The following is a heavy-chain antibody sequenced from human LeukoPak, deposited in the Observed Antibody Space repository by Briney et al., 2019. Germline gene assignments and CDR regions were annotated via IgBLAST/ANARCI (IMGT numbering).Heavy chain of an antibody. CDR3: ARVGPSYYYYYMDA. Sequence: PGGSLRLSCSASGFTFSSSWMTWVRQAPGKGLEWVANIKQDGSEQYTADSLKGRFTISRDNDKKLVFLQMNSLRVDDTAVCYCARVGPSYYYYYMDAWGNGTTVIVSS. CDR2: IKQDGSEQ. V-gene: IGHV3-7*01. CDR1: GFTFSSSW. J-gene: IGHJ6*03.